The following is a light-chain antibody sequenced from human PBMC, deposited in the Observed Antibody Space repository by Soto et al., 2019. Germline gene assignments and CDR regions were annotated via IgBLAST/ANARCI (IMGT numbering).Light chain of an antibody. J-gene: IGKJ5*01. CDR3: QQYGSSPPT. CDR1: QSVSSSY. CDR2: GAS. Sequence: EIVLTQSPGTLSLSPGERAARSCRASQSVSSSYLAWYQQKPGQAPRLLIYGASSRATGIPDRFSGSGSGTDFTLTISRLEPEDFAVYYCQQYGSSPPTFGQGTRLENK. V-gene: IGKV3-20*01.